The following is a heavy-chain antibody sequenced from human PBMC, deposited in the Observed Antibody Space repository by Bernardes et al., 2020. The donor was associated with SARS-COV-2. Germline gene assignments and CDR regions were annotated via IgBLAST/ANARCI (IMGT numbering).Heavy chain of an antibody. V-gene: IGHV5-10-1*01. CDR2: IDPSDSYI. J-gene: IGHJ3*02. CDR3: AREVHYYDRGPAFDI. D-gene: IGHD3-22*01. Sequence: GESLKISCKGFGYTFNDYWITWVRQMPGKGLEWMGRIDPSDSYINDSPSFQGHVTMSADKSISTVYLQWSRLKASDTATYYCAREVHYYDRGPAFDIWGQGTMVTVSS. CDR1: GYTFNDYW.